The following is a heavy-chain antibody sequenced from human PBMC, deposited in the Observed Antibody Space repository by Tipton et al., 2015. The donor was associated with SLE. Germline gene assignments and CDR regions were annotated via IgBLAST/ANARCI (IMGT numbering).Heavy chain of an antibody. CDR3: ARDGAVAGTT. J-gene: IGHJ5*02. CDR2: IYHSGST. D-gene: IGHD6-19*01. CDR1: GYSISSGYY. Sequence: TLSLTCAVSGYSISSGYYWGWIRQPPGKGLEWIGEIYHSGSTNYNPSLKSRVTISVDKSKNQFSLKLSSVTAADTAVYYCARDGAVAGTTLGQGTLVTVSS. V-gene: IGHV4-38-2*02.